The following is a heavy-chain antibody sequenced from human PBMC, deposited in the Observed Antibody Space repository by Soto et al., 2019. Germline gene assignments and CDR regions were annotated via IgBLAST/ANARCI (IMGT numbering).Heavy chain of an antibody. V-gene: IGHV4-61*08. D-gene: IGHD3-10*01. CDR3: ARDRGDTMVRRVISAFDI. CDR2: IYYSGST. CDR1: GGSISSGDYY. J-gene: IGHJ3*02. Sequence: SETLSLTCTVSGGSISSGDYYWSWIRQPPGKGLEWIGYIYYSGSTNYNPSLKSRVTISVDTSKNQFSLKLSSVTAADTAVYYCARDRGDTMVRRVISAFDIWGQGTMVTV.